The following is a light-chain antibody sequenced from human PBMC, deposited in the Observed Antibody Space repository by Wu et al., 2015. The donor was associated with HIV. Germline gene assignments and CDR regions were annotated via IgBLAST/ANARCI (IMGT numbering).Light chain of an antibody. V-gene: IGKV1-5*03. CDR3: QHYSSHSALT. Sequence: DIQMTQSPSTLSASVGDRVTITCRASQSISSWLAWYQQKPGKAPKLLIYKASSLESGVPSRFSGSGSGTEFTLTISSLQPDDFATYYCQHYSSHSALTFGRGTKVEIK. J-gene: IGKJ4*01. CDR1: QSISSW. CDR2: KAS.